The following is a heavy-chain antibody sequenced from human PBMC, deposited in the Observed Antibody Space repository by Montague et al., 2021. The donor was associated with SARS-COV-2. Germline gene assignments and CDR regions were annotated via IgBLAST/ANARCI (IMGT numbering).Heavy chain of an antibody. Sequence: SETLSLTCTVSGGSISSYYWSWIRQPPGKGLEWIGYIYYSGNTNYNPSLKSRVTISVDTSKNQFFLKLSSVTAADTAVYYCARRSRVVTAIWALRTSLSSWFDPWGQGTLVTVSS. CDR1: GGSISSYY. J-gene: IGHJ5*02. CDR3: ARRSRVVTAIWALRTSLSSWFDP. D-gene: IGHD2-21*02. CDR2: IYYSGNT. V-gene: IGHV4-59*12.